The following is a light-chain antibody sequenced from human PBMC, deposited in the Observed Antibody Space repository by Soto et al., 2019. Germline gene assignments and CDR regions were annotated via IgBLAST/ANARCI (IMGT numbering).Light chain of an antibody. J-gene: IGKJ4*01. CDR3: QQYDNLP. CDR2: GAS. Sequence: DIQMTQPPSSLSASVGERVTITCQASHGISKSLNWCQQKPGKAPNLLIYGASNLETGVPSRFRGSGSGTDFNFTISSLQPKDIAAYYCQQYDNLPVGGGTKVEIK. CDR1: HGISKS. V-gene: IGKV1-33*01.